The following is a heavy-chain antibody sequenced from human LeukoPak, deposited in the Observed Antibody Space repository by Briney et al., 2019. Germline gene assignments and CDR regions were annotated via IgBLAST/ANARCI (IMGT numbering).Heavy chain of an antibody. Sequence: PSETLSLTCSVSGMSITSRHYWGWIRQPPGKGLEWIGSTSHSDSPYYNPSLESRVTISLDTSRNQFSLKLSSVTAADTAVYYCARLKLFEAGGLDPWGQGTLVTVSS. V-gene: IGHV4-38-2*02. D-gene: IGHD3-10*01. CDR3: ARLKLFEAGGLDP. J-gene: IGHJ5*02. CDR2: TSHSDSP. CDR1: GMSITSRHY.